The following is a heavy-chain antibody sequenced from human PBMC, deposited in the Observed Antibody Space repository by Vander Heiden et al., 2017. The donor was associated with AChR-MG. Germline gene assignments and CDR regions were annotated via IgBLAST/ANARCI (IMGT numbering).Heavy chain of an antibody. CDR3: ARGIYGTNDY. Sequence: EVQLVETGGGLTQLGGSLRLSCAASGFNVSSNYMSWVRQAPGKGLEWVSVIYSGGSTYYADSVKGRFTISRDNSKNTLYLQMNSLRAEDTAVYYCARGIYGTNDYWGQGTLVTVSS. D-gene: IGHD4-17*01. CDR2: IYSGGST. CDR1: GFNVSSNY. J-gene: IGHJ4*02. V-gene: IGHV3-53*02.